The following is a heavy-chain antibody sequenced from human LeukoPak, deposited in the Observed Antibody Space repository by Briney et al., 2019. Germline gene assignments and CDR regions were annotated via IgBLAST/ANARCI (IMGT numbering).Heavy chain of an antibody. CDR3: ARSRSTTYYYYYYMDV. D-gene: IGHD4-17*01. V-gene: IGHV4-34*01. Sequence: SETLSLTCAVYGGSFSGYYWGWIRQPPGKGLEWIGEINHSGSTNYNPSLKSRVTISVDTSKNQFSLKLSSVTAADTAVYYCARSRSTTYYYYYYMDVWGKGTTVTISS. CDR1: GGSFSGYY. J-gene: IGHJ6*03. CDR2: INHSGST.